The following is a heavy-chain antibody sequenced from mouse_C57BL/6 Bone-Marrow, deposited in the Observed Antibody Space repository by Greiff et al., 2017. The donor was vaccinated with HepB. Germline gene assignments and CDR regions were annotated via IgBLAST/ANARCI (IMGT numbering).Heavy chain of an antibody. CDR2: IYPGNSDT. D-gene: IGHD1-1*01. CDR1: GYTFTSYW. Sequence: VQLQQSGPVLARPGASVKMSCKTSGYTFTSYWMHWVKQRPGQGLEWIGAIYPGNSDTSYNQKFKGKAKLTAVTSASTAYMELSSLTNEDSAVYYCNLLLRFDAMDYWGQGTSVTVSS. V-gene: IGHV1-5*01. CDR3: NLLLRFDAMDY. J-gene: IGHJ4*01.